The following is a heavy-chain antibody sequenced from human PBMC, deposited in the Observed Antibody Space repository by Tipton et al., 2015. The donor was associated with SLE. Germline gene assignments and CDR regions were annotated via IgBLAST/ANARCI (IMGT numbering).Heavy chain of an antibody. V-gene: IGHV4-31*03. CDR3: ARGHERHYDSPNFDI. CDR1: GGSISSGGYY. Sequence: TLSLTCTVSGGSISSGGYYWSWIRQHPGKGLGWIGYIYYSGSTYYNPSLKSRVTISVDTSKNQFSLKLSSVTAADTAVYYCARGHERHYDSPNFDIWGQGTMVTVSS. J-gene: IGHJ3*02. CDR2: IYYSGST. D-gene: IGHD5-12*01.